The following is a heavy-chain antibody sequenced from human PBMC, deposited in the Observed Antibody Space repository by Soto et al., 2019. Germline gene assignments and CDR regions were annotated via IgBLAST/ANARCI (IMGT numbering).Heavy chain of an antibody. Sequence: WTWIRQHPGKGLEWIGYIYSTGITYYNPSLKSRVTMSLGSSKNQFSLQLTSVTAADTAVYYCARAPTVPSGFDYCGQGTLVTVSS. V-gene: IGHV4-31*02. J-gene: IGHJ4*02. CDR3: ARAPTVPSGFDY. D-gene: IGHD4-17*01. CDR2: IYSTGIT.